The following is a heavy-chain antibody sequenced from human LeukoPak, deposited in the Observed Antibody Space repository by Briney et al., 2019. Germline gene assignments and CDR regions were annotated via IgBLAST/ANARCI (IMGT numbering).Heavy chain of an antibody. D-gene: IGHD2-15*01. Sequence: GGSLRLSCAASGFTFSNYAMSWVRQAPGKGLEWVSVISGSGGSTYYADSVKGRFTLSRDNSKNTLYLQMGSLRAEDMAVYYCARDNRGYCSGGSCHIHYYYMDVWGKGTTVTVSS. J-gene: IGHJ6*03. CDR1: GFTFSNYA. CDR3: ARDNRGYCSGGSCHIHYYYMDV. CDR2: ISGSGGST. V-gene: IGHV3-23*01.